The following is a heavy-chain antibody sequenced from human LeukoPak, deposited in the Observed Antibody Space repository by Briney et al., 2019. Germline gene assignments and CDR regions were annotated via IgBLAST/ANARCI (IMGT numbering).Heavy chain of an antibody. Sequence: SETLSLTCTVSGGSVSSGSYYWSWIRQPPGKGLEWIGYIYYSGSTNYNPSLKSRVTISVDTSKNQFSLKLSSVTAADTAVYYCARVGTADAFDNWGQGTMVTVSS. CDR2: IYYSGST. V-gene: IGHV4-61*01. J-gene: IGHJ3*02. CDR3: ARVGTADAFDN. CDR1: GGSVSSGSYY. D-gene: IGHD1-1*01.